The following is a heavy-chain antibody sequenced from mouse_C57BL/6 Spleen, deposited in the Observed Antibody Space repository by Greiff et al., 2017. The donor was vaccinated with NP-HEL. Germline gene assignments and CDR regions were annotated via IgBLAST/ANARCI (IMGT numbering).Heavy chain of an antibody. D-gene: IGHD1-1*01. V-gene: IGHV5-17*01. CDR3: ARSYYGSSLWFAY. Sequence: EVQLVESGGGLVKPGGSLKLSCAASGFTFSDYGMHWVRQAPEKGLEWVAYISSGSSTIYYADTVKGRFTISSDNAKNTLFLQMTSLRSEDTAMYYCARSYYGSSLWFAYWGQGTLVTVSA. CDR2: ISSGSSTI. CDR1: GFTFSDYG. J-gene: IGHJ3*01.